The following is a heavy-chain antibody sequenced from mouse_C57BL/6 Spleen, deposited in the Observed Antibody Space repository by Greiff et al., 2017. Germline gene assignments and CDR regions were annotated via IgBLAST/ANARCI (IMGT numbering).Heavy chain of an antibody. J-gene: IGHJ2*01. V-gene: IGHV1-4*01. CDR2: INPSSGYT. D-gene: IGHD2-4*01. CDR1: GYTFTSYT. CDR3: AIYYDYDYFDY. Sequence: VQLQQSGAELARPGASVKMSCKASGYTFTSYTMHWVKQRPGQGLEWIGYINPSSGYTKYNQKFKDKATLTADKSSSTAYMQLSSLTSEDSAVYYCAIYYDYDYFDYWGQGTTLTVSS.